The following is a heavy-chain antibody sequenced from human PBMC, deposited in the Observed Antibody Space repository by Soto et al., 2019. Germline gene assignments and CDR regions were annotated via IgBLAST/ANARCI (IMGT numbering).Heavy chain of an antibody. V-gene: IGHV4-59*01. CDR1: GGSISSYY. D-gene: IGHD3-3*01. CDR3: ATAAEYYDFWSGYPDWFDP. J-gene: IGHJ5*02. Sequence: SETLSLTCTVSGGSISSYYWSWIRQPPGKGLEWIGYIYYSGSTNYNPSLKSRVTISVDTSKNQFSLKLSSVTAADTAVYYCATAAEYYDFWSGYPDWFDPSGQGTLVTVSS. CDR2: IYYSGST.